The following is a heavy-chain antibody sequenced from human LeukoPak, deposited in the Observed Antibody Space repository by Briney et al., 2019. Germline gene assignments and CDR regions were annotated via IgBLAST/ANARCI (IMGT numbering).Heavy chain of an antibody. J-gene: IGHJ3*02. D-gene: IGHD2-2*01. CDR1: GGSISSYY. CDR3: ARDGIVPAAISGGGAFDI. V-gene: IGHV4-4*07. CDR2: IYTSGST. Sequence: PSETLSLTYTVSGGSISSYYWSWIRQPAGKGLEWIGRIYTSGSTNYNPPLKSRVTMSVDTSKNQFSLKLSSVTAADTAVYYCARDGIVPAAISGGGAFDIWGQGTMVTVSS.